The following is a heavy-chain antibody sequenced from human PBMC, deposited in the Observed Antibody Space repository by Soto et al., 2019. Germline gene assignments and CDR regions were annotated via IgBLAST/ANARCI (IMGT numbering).Heavy chain of an antibody. Sequence: PSETLCLTCTVSGGSISSYCWSWIRQPPGKGLEWIGYIYYSGSTNYNPSLKSRVTISVDTSKNQFSLKLSSVTAADTAVYYCARDSNDYGDYDLWGQGTLVTVSS. CDR2: IYYSGST. V-gene: IGHV4-59*01. CDR1: GGSISSYC. CDR3: ARDSNDYGDYDL. D-gene: IGHD4-17*01. J-gene: IGHJ4*02.